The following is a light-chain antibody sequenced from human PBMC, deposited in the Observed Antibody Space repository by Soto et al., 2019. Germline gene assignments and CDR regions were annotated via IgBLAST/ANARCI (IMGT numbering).Light chain of an antibody. CDR3: QQYTGPPTT. CDR1: QSVSSSY. CDR2: GAS. J-gene: IGKJ5*01. V-gene: IGKV3-20*01. Sequence: EILLTQSPGTLSLSPGERATLSCRASQSVSSSYLAWCQQRPGQAPRLLIYGASTRAAGIPDRFSGSGSGTDFTLTITRLEPEDSAVYFCQQYTGPPTTFGQGTRLEIK.